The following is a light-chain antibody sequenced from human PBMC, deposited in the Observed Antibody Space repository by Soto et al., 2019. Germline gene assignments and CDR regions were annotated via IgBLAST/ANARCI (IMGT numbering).Light chain of an antibody. J-gene: IGKJ1*01. CDR2: GAS. CDR1: QSVSSSY. V-gene: IGKV3-20*01. CDR3: QQYGSSQS. Sequence: EIVLTQSPGTLSLSPGERATLSCRARQSVSSSYLAWYQQKPGQAPRLLIYGASIRATGIPDRFSGSGSGTDFTLTISRLEPEDFAVYYCQQYGSSQSFGQGTKVQI.